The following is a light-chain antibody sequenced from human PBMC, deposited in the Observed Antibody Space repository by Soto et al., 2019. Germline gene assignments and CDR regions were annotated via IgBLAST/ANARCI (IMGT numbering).Light chain of an antibody. CDR2: AAS. Sequence: DIQMTQSPSSLSASVGDRVTITCRASQSISSYLNWYQQKPEKAPKLLIYAASCLQSGVPSRFSGSGSGRDFTLTISSLQPEDFATYYCQQSYSTPWTFGQGTKVEIK. V-gene: IGKV1-39*01. CDR1: QSISSY. CDR3: QQSYSTPWT. J-gene: IGKJ1*01.